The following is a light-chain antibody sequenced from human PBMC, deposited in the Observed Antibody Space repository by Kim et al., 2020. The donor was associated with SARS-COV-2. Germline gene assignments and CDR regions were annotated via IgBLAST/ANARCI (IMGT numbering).Light chain of an antibody. CDR3: QQANSFPPEIT. Sequence: DIQMTQSPSSVSASVGDRVTITCRASQGISSWLVWYQQKPGKAPKLLIYAASSLQSGVPSRFSGSGSGTDFTLTISSLQPEDFATYYCQQANSFPPEITFGQGTRLEIK. CDR1: QGISSW. V-gene: IGKV1D-12*01. CDR2: AAS. J-gene: IGKJ5*01.